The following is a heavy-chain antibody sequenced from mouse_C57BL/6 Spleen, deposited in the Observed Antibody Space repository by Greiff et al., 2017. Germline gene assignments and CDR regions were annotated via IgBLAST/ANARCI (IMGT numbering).Heavy chain of an antibody. D-gene: IGHD1-1*01. Sequence: EVQLQQSGAELVRPGASVKLSCTASGFNIKDDYMHWVQQRPEQGLEWIGWIGPENGDTEYASKFQGKATITADTSSNTAYLQLSSLTTEDTAVYDCTTGCYDGSRAYWGQGTLVTVSA. CDR1: GFNIKDDY. J-gene: IGHJ3*01. CDR3: TTGCYDGSRAY. CDR2: IGPENGDT. V-gene: IGHV14-4*01.